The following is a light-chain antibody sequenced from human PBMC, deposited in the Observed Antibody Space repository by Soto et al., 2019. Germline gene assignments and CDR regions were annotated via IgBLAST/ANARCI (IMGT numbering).Light chain of an antibody. J-gene: IGKJ1*01. CDR2: KAS. V-gene: IGKV1-5*03. CDR1: QSISSW. CDR3: QQYNDNWT. Sequence: DIQLTQSPSFLSASVGDRVTITCRASQSISSWLAWYQQKPGQAPKLLIYKASTLQSGVPSRFSGSGSGTEFTLAISSLQPDDSATYYCQQYNDNWTFGQGTKVE.